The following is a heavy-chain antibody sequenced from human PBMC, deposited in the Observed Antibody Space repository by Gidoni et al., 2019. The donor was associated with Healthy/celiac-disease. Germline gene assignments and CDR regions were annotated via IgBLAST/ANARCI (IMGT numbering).Heavy chain of an antibody. D-gene: IGHD2-21*02. J-gene: IGHJ4*02. CDR1: GLTFRSYG. CDR3: AKAYGGGDCGLSDY. V-gene: IGHV3-30*18. CDR2: ISYDGSNK. Sequence: VQLVESGGGVVQPGRSLRISCAASGLTFRSYGMHWVRQASGKGMEWVAGISYDGSNKYYADSVKGRFTISRDNSKNTLYLQMNSLRAEDTAVYYCAKAYGGGDCGLSDYWGQGTLVTVSS.